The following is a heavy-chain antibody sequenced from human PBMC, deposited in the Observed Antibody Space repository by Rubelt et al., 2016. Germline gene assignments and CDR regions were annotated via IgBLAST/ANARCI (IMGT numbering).Heavy chain of an antibody. Sequence: QVQLVQSGAEVKKPGASVKVSCKTSGYTFANSYIHWVRQAPGQGLEWMGWIDAGNGNTKYSQKFQGRVTISRDTYASTAYMELSSLRSEDTAVYYGVRAKRYWYFDLWGRGALVTVSS. J-gene: IGHJ2*01. V-gene: IGHV1-3*01. CDR2: IDAGNGNT. CDR3: VRAKRYWYFDL. CDR1: GYTFANSY.